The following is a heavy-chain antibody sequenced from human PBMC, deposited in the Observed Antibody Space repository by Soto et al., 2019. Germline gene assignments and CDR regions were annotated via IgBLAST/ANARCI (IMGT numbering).Heavy chain of an antibody. CDR3: ARHLGKDNWFDP. J-gene: IGHJ5*02. Sequence: LEILSLTCTVSGGSISSYCWSWIRQPPGKGLEWIGYIYYSGSTNYNPSLKSRVTISVDTSKNQFSLKLSSVTAADTAVYYCARHLGKDNWFDPWGQGTLVTVSS. CDR1: GGSISSYC. CDR2: IYYSGST. V-gene: IGHV4-59*08.